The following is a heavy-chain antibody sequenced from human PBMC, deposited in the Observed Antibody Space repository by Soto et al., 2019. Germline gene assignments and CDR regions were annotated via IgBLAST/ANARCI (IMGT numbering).Heavy chain of an antibody. Sequence: PSETLSLTCAVYSGSFSGYYWSWIRQPPQKGLEWIGEINHSGSTNYNPSLKSRVTISVDTSKNQFSLKLTSVTVADTAVYYCARTRKVATIQRWFDPWGQGTLVTVS. CDR2: INHSGST. CDR1: SGSFSGYY. CDR3: ARTRKVATIQRWFDP. D-gene: IGHD5-12*01. J-gene: IGHJ5*02. V-gene: IGHV4-34*01.